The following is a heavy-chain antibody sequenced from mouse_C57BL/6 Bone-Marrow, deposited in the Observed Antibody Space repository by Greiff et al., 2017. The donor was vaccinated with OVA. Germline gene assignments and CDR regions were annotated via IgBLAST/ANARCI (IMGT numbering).Heavy chain of an antibody. CDR2: ISDGGSYT. J-gene: IGHJ1*03. CDR3: AREGSTVVATDWYFDV. D-gene: IGHD1-1*01. V-gene: IGHV5-4*01. Sequence: EVKLMESGGGLVKPGGSLKLSCAASGFTFSSYAMSWVRQTPEKRLEWVATISDGGSYTYYPDNVKGRFTISRDNAKNNLYLQMSHLKSEDTAMYYWAREGSTVVATDWYFDVWGTGTTVTVSS. CDR1: GFTFSSYA.